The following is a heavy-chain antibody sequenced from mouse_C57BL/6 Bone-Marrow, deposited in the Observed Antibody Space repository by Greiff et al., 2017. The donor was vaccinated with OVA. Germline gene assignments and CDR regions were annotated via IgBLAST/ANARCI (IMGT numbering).Heavy chain of an antibody. J-gene: IGHJ3*01. CDR2: IDPETGGT. CDR3: TRFEGWLLFAY. V-gene: IGHV1-15*01. Sequence: QVQLQQSGAELVRPGASVTLSCKASGYTFTDYEMHWVKQTPVHGLEWIGAIDPETGGTAYNQKFKGKAILTADKSSSTAYMELRSLTSEDSAFYYCTRFEGWLLFAYWGQGTLVTVSA. CDR1: GYTFTDYE. D-gene: IGHD2-3*01.